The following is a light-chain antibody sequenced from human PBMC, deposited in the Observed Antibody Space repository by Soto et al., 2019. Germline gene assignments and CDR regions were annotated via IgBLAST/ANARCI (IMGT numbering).Light chain of an antibody. CDR2: RAS. V-gene: IGKV3-15*01. J-gene: IGKJ2*01. Sequence: EIVMTQSPATLSVSPGGRATLSCRASQSVSSYLAWSQQRPGQPPRLLIDRASTRATGVAARFSGSASGTEYSLTIGSLESDDFAVYYCQHYSTWPPRYTFGQGTKLEI. CDR1: QSVSSY. CDR3: QHYSTWPPRYT.